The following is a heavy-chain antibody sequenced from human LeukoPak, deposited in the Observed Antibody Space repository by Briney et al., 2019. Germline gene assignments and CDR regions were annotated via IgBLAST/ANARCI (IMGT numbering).Heavy chain of an antibody. CDR3: ARPVYSSGWYYFDY. J-gene: IGHJ4*02. D-gene: IGHD6-19*01. CDR1: GFTFSSYA. V-gene: IGHV3-30*04. CDR2: ISYDGSNK. Sequence: PGGSLRLSCAASGFTFSSYAMHWVRQAPGKGLEGVAVISYDGSNKYYADSVKGRFTISRDNSKNTLYLQMNSLRAEDTAVYYCARPVYSSGWYYFDYWGQGTLVTVSS.